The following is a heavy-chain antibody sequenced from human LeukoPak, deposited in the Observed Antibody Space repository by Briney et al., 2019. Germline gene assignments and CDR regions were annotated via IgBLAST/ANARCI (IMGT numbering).Heavy chain of an antibody. Sequence: ASVKVSCKASGYTFTSYAMHWVRQAPGQRLEWMGWIDAGNGNTKYSQKFQGRVTITRDTSASTAYMKLSSLRSEDTAVYYCASIAVAGTYHAFDIWGQGTMVTVSS. D-gene: IGHD6-19*01. V-gene: IGHV1-3*01. CDR3: ASIAVAGTYHAFDI. CDR1: GYTFTSYA. CDR2: IDAGNGNT. J-gene: IGHJ3*02.